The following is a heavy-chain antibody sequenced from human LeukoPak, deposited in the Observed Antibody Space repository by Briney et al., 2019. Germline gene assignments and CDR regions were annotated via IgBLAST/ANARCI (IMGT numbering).Heavy chain of an antibody. J-gene: IGHJ4*02. CDR3: ARDLEYCSGGSCHY. CDR1: GFTFSSYE. Sequence: GGSLRLSCAASGFTFSSYEMNWVRQAPGKGLEWVSYISSSGSTIYYADSVKGRFIISRDNAKNSLYLQMNSLRAEDTAVYFCARDLEYCSGGSCHYWGQGTLVTVSS. D-gene: IGHD2-15*01. V-gene: IGHV3-48*03. CDR2: ISSSGSTI.